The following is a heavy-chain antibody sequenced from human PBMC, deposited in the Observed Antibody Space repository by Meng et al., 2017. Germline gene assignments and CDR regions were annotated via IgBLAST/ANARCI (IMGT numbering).Heavy chain of an antibody. CDR1: GFTFSNAW. D-gene: IGHD5-12*01. V-gene: IGHV3-15*01. CDR3: TRSVVATAYYYYYYGMDV. Sequence: GGSLRLSCAASGFTFSNAWMSWVRQAPGKGLEWVGRIKSKTDGGTTDYAAPVKGRFTISRDDSKNTLYLQMNSLKTEDTDVYYCTRSVVATAYYYYYYGMDVWGQGTTVTVSS. J-gene: IGHJ6*02. CDR2: IKSKTDGGTT.